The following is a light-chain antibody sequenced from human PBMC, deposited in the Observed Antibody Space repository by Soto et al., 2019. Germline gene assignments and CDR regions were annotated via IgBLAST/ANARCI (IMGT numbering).Light chain of an antibody. Sequence: EIVMTQSPATLSVSPGERATLSCRASQCISSNLAWYQQKPGQAPSLLLYGVSTRATGIPTRFSGSGSGTEFTLTISSLQSEDFAIYYCQQYNNWPRTFGPGTKVDFK. V-gene: IGKV3D-15*01. J-gene: IGKJ3*01. CDR2: GVS. CDR3: QQYNNWPRT. CDR1: QCISSN.